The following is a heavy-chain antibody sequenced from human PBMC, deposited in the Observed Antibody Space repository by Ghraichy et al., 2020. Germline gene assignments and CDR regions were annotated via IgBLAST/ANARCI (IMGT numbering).Heavy chain of an antibody. V-gene: IGHV4-4*07. Sequence: ESLNISCTVSGGSISSYYWSWIRQPAGKGLEWIGRIYTSGSTNYNPSLKSRVTMSVDTSKNQFSLKLSSVTAADTAVYYCASGSGGVIPLWGQGTLVTVSS. J-gene: IGHJ4*02. CDR1: GGSISSYY. D-gene: IGHD3-16*02. CDR2: IYTSGST. CDR3: ASGSGGVIPL.